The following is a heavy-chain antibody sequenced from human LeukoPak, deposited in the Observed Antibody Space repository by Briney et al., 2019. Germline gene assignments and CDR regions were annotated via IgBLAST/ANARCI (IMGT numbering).Heavy chain of an antibody. V-gene: IGHV3-66*01. J-gene: IGHJ4*02. D-gene: IGHD3-9*01. CDR2: IYSGGST. Sequence: GGSLRLSCAASGFTVSSNYMSWVRQAPGKGLEWVSVIYSGGSTYYADSVKGRFTISRDNFKNTLYLQMNSLRAEDTAVYYCARSTSSEYDIYHFDYWGQGTLVTVSS. CDR1: GFTVSSNY. CDR3: ARSTSSEYDIYHFDY.